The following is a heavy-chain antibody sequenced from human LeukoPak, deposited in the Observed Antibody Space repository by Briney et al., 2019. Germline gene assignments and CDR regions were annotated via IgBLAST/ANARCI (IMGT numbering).Heavy chain of an antibody. Sequence: SETLSLTYTVCGGSIRSSNYYSGWIRQPPGKGLEWIGSIYYSGSTYYSSSLKSRVTLSVDTSKNQFSLQLSSVTAADTAMYYSARQVTSHLRFDPWGQGTLVTVSS. CDR1: GGSIRSSNYY. D-gene: IGHD2-21*02. V-gene: IGHV4-39*01. CDR2: IYYSGST. J-gene: IGHJ5*02. CDR3: ARQVTSHLRFDP.